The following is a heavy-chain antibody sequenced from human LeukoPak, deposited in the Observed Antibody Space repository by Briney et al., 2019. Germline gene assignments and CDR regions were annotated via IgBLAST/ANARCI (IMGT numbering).Heavy chain of an antibody. D-gene: IGHD3-16*01. CDR1: GGSISSYY. CDR2: IYYSGST. CDR3: ARESGSYLWRSWLNP. J-gene: IGHJ5*02. V-gene: IGHV4-59*01. Sequence: SETLSLTCTVSGGSISSYYWSWIRQPPGKGLEWIGYIYYSGSTNYNPSLKSRVTISVDTSKNQFSLKLSSVTAADTAVYYCARESGSYLWRSWLNPWGQGTLVTVSS.